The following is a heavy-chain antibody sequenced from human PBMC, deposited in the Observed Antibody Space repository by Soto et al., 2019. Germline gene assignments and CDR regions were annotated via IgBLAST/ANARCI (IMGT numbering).Heavy chain of an antibody. D-gene: IGHD6-13*01. V-gene: IGHV1-2*04. Sequence: LWVRPAQRQGLEWMGWINPNSGGTNYAQKFQGWVTMTRDTSISTAYMELSRLRSDDTAVYYCARDRKTAAGYYYYVMDVWGQGYTVTVT. CDR2: INPNSGGT. CDR3: ARDRKTAAGYYYYVMDV. J-gene: IGHJ6*01.